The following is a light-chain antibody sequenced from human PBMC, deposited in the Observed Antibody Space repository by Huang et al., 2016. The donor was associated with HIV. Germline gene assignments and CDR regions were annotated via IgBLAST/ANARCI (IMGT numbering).Light chain of an antibody. V-gene: IGKV3-20*01. J-gene: IGKJ2*01. CDR2: GAS. Sequence: EIVLTQSPGTLSVSPGERATPSCRATQIVNNNYLAWYQLKPGQAPRLLIYGASSRAPGIPDRFSGGGSGTDFTLTITRLEPEDFAVYYCQQYGSTPKAFGQGTKLEIK. CDR3: QQYGSTPKA. CDR1: QIVNNNY.